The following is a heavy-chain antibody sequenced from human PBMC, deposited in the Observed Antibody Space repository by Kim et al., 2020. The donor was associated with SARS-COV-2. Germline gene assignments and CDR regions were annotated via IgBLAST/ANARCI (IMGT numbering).Heavy chain of an antibody. CDR2: ISSSSSYI. CDR1: GFTFSSYS. J-gene: IGHJ6*02. V-gene: IGHV3-21*01. Sequence: GGSLRLSCVASGFTFSSYSMNWVRQAPGKGLEWVSSISSSSSYIYYADSVKGRFTISRDNAKNSLYLQMNSLRAEDTAVYYCARDTTAMVTLYGMDVWGQGTTVTVSS. CDR3: ARDTTAMVTLYGMDV. D-gene: IGHD5-18*01.